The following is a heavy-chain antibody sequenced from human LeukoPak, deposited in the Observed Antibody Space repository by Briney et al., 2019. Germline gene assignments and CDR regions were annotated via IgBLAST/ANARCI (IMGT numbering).Heavy chain of an antibody. CDR2: INTNTGNP. CDR1: GYTFTSYA. CDR3: ARDYPVNWNQHPNWFDP. V-gene: IGHV7-4-1*02. Sequence: GASVKVSCKASGYTFTSYAMNWVRQAPGQGLEWMGWINTNTGNPTYAQGFTGRFVFSLDTSVSTAYLQISSLKAEDTAVYYCARDYPVNWNQHPNWFDPGARKPWSPSPQ. J-gene: IGHJ5*02. D-gene: IGHD1-1*01.